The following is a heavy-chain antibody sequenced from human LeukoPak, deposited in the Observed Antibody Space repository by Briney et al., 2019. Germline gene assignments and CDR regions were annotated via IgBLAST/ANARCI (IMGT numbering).Heavy chain of an antibody. CDR2: IYGSGST. CDR3: ARQGIYCRSTSCSPNWFDP. D-gene: IGHD2-2*01. J-gene: IGHJ5*02. Sequence: PSETLSLTCTVSGGSISSYYWSWIRQPAGKGLEWIGRIYGSGSTNYNPSLKSRVTMSVDTSKNQFSLKVTSVTAADTAVYYCARQGIYCRSTSCSPNWFDPWGQGTLVTVSS. V-gene: IGHV4-4*07. CDR1: GGSISSYY.